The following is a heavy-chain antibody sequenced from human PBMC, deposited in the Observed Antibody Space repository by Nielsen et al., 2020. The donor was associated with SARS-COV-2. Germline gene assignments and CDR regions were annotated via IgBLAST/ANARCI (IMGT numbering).Heavy chain of an antibody. D-gene: IGHD2-21*01. V-gene: IGHV1-69*04. CDR3: ATGGLQVIELDY. CDR2: IIPILGIA. Sequence: SSVKVSCKASVCTFSSYAISWVRQAPGQGLEWMGRIIPILGIANYAQKFQGRVTITADKSTSTAYMELSSLRSEDTAVYYCATGGLQVIELDYWGQGTLVTVSS. J-gene: IGHJ4*02. CDR1: VCTFSSYA.